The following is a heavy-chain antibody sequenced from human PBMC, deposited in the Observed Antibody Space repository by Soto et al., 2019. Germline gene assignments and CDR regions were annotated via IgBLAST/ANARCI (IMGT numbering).Heavy chain of an antibody. CDR3: ARGFSSVSMDA. V-gene: IGHV4-30-4*02. CDR1: GDSISSADYY. Sequence: KTSETLSLTCTVSGDSISSADYYWSWIRQTPGKGLEWIGHIFYSGTTYYNPSLKSRLTISVDTSKNHFSLKVASVTAADTAGYYCARGFSSVSMDAWGQGTTVTVSS. D-gene: IGHD6-19*01. CDR2: IFYSGTT. J-gene: IGHJ6*02.